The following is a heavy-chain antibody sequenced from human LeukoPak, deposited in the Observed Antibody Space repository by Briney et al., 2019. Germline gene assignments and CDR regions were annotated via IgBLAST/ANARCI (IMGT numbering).Heavy chain of an antibody. CDR2: IYYSGST. J-gene: IGHJ4*02. V-gene: IGHV4-59*08. CDR3: ARSDYLAVDY. Sequence: SETLSLTCTVSGGSISSYYWSWIRQPPGKGLEWIGYIYYSGSTDYNPSLKSRVTISVDTSKNQFSLKLSSVTAADTAVCYCARSDYLAVDYWGQGTLVTVSS. CDR1: GGSISSYY. D-gene: IGHD4-11*01.